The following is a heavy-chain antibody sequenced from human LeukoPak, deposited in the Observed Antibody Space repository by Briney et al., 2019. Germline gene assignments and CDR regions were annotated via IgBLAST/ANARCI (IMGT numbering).Heavy chain of an antibody. CDR1: EFTFSRHG. CDR3: ARDRAWNYFDY. D-gene: IGHD3-3*01. Sequence: GGSLRLSCAPSEFTFSRHGMHWVRQAPGKGLEWVAIISNDGSRKYYVHSVEGRFTISRDNSKNTLYLQMDSLRAEDTAVHYCARDRAWNYFDYWGQGTLVTVSS. J-gene: IGHJ4*02. V-gene: IGHV3-30*03. CDR2: ISNDGSRK.